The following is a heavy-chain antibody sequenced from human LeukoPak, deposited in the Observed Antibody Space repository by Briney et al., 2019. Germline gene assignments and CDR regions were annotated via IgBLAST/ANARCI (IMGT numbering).Heavy chain of an antibody. Sequence: GESMNFSCKAYVGIFTSDWDACLHQTRGKRLEWMGIIFPGDSDTRYSPSFAGQVSISVDRSTATAYLHWTSLKASDTAIYYCARRPLHSQNYFDPWGQGTLVTVSP. J-gene: IGHJ5*02. CDR3: ARRPLHSQNYFDP. CDR1: VGIFTSDW. CDR2: IFPGDSDT. V-gene: IGHV5-51*07. D-gene: IGHD1-7*01.